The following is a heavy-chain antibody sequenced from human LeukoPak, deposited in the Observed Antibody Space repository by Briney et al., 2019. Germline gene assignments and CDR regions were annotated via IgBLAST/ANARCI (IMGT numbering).Heavy chain of an antibody. Sequence: GRSLRLSCAASGFTFSSYGMHWVRQAPGKGLEWVAVIWYDGSNKYYADSVKGRFTISRDNSKNTLYLQMNSLRAEDTAVYYCARDLQFDWFDAWGQGTLVTVSS. V-gene: IGHV3-33*01. J-gene: IGHJ5*02. CDR3: ARDLQFDWFDA. D-gene: IGHD3-10*01. CDR1: GFTFSSYG. CDR2: IWYDGSNK.